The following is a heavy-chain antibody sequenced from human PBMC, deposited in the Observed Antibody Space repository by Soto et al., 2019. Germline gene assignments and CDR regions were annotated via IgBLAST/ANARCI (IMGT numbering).Heavy chain of an antibody. D-gene: IGHD2-2*01. CDR1: GGTFSSYT. V-gene: IGHV1-69*04. Sequence: GASVKVSCKASGGTFSSYTISWVRQAPGQGLERKGRIIPILGISNYAHKFQGRVTITADKSTSLAYMELSSLRSEDTAVYYCARDPPQSQIRAIYYNAVWGKGTTVTVSS. J-gene: IGHJ6*03. CDR2: IIPILGIS. CDR3: ARDPPQSQIRAIYYNAV.